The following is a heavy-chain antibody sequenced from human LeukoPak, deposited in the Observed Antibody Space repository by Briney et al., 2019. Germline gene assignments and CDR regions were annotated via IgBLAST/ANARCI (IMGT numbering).Heavy chain of an antibody. CDR3: AKSQGEVYYFDY. Sequence: PGGSLRLSCAASGFTFSSYAMSWVPQALGEGLGWVSAISGSGGRTYYADSVKGRFTISRDNSKNTLYLQMNSLRAEDTAVYYCAKSQGEVYYFDYWGQGTLVTVSS. J-gene: IGHJ4*02. CDR1: GFTFSSYA. D-gene: IGHD3-16*01. CDR2: ISGSGGRT. V-gene: IGHV3-23*01.